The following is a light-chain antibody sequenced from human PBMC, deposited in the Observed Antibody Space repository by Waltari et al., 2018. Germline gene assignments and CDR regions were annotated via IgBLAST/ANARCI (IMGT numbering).Light chain of an antibody. CDR2: KVS. CDR1: QSLVRSDGNTS. Sequence: DVVMTQSPLSLPVTLGQPASIPCKSSQSLVRSDGNTSLQWFQQRPGQSPRRLIYKVSTRESGVPDRFSGSGSGTDFTLKISRVEAEDVGVYYCMQGTHWPYTFGQGTKLDIK. J-gene: IGKJ2*01. V-gene: IGKV2-30*02. CDR3: MQGTHWPYT.